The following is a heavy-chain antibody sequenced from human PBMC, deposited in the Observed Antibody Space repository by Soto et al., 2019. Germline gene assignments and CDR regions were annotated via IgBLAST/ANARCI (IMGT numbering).Heavy chain of an antibody. J-gene: IGHJ6*02. Sequence: SETLSLTCTVSGGSISSYYWSWIRQPPGKGLEWIGYIYYSGGTNYNPSLKSRVTISVDTSKNQFSLELSSVTAADTAVYYCARGEVGYCSGGSCYYYGMDVWGQGTTVTVSS. V-gene: IGHV4-59*01. CDR1: GGSISSYY. CDR2: IYYSGGT. CDR3: ARGEVGYCSGGSCYYYGMDV. D-gene: IGHD2-15*01.